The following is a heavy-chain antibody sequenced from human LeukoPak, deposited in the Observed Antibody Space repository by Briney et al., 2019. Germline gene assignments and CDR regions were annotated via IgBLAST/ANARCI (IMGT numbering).Heavy chain of an antibody. CDR2: IIPILGIA. D-gene: IGHD1-26*01. CDR3: ARGSIVGATRRSPDFDY. Sequence: SVKVSCKASGGTFSSYTISWVRQAPGQGLEWMGRIIPILGIANYAQKFQGRVTITADKSTSTAYMELSSLRSEDTAVYYCARGSIVGATRRSPDFDYWGQGTLVTVSS. J-gene: IGHJ4*02. V-gene: IGHV1-69*02. CDR1: GGTFSSYT.